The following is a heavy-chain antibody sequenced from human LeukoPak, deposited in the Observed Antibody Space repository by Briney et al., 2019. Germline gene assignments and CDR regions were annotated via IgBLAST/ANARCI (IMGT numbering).Heavy chain of an antibody. CDR1: GGSISSGSYY. V-gene: IGHV4-61*02. J-gene: IGHJ4*02. CDR3: ARVGPTVTPNDY. CDR2: IYTSGST. Sequence: SQTLSLTCTVSGGSISSGSYYWRWIRQPAGKGLEWIGRIYTSGSTNYNPSLKSQVTISVDTSKNQFSLKLSSVTAADTAVYFCARVGPTVTPNDYWGQGTLVTVSS. D-gene: IGHD4-17*01.